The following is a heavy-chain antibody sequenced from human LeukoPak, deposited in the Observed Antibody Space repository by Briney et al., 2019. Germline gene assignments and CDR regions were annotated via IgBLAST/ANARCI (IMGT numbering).Heavy chain of an antibody. CDR2: IKQDGSKK. Sequence: GGPPRLSCAASGFTFRSYWMSWVRQAPGKGLEWVANIKQDGSKKSYVDSVKGRFTISRDNAKNTLYLQMNSLRAEDTAVYYCARVPYCSSTSCFSWFDPWGQGTLVTVSS. CDR3: ARVPYCSSTSCFSWFDP. J-gene: IGHJ5*02. V-gene: IGHV3-7*01. D-gene: IGHD2-2*01. CDR1: GFTFRSYW.